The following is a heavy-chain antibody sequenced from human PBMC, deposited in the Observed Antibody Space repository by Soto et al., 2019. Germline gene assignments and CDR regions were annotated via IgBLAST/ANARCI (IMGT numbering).Heavy chain of an antibody. J-gene: IGHJ6*02. CDR2: ISYDGSNK. Sequence: GGSLRLSCAASGFTFSSYAMHWVRQAPGKGLEWVAVISYDGSNKYYADSVKGRFTISRDNSKNTLYLQMNSLRAEDTAVYYCARDKNYLVDYYYGMDVWGQGTTVTVSS. CDR3: ARDKNYLVDYYYGMDV. D-gene: IGHD1-26*01. V-gene: IGHV3-30-3*01. CDR1: GFTFSSYA.